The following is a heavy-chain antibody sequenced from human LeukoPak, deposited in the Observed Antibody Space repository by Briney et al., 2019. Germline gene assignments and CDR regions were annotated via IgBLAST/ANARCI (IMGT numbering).Heavy chain of an antibody. D-gene: IGHD3-22*01. CDR3: AREFLNYYDSSGYYWVMGIRWFDY. J-gene: IGHJ4*02. CDR2: IKQGGSEK. CDR1: GFPFNIYW. Sequence: GGSLRLSCAPSGFPFNIYWKMCVRQAPGKGLEGMANIKQGGSEKHYVDSVKGRFTISRDNAKNSLYLQMNSLRAEDTAVYYCAREFLNYYDSSGYYWVMGIRWFDYWGQGTLVTVSS. V-gene: IGHV3-7*01.